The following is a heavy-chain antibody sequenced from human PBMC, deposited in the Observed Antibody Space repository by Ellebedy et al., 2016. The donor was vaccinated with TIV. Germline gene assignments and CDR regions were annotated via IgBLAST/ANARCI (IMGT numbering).Heavy chain of an antibody. D-gene: IGHD6-19*01. CDR3: AKGSQWLGRTCFDY. V-gene: IGHV3-23*01. CDR1: GFTFSSYA. Sequence: GESLKISCAASGFTFSSYAMSWVRQAPGKGLAWVSSISGNGGRTDYADSVKGRFTISRDNSNNSLYWQMNSLRTEDTAVYYCAKGSQWLGRTCFDYWGQGTLVTVSS. J-gene: IGHJ4*02. CDR2: ISGNGGRT.